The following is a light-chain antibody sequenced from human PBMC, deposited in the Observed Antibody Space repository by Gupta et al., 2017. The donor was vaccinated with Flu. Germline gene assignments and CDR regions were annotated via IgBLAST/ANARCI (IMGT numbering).Light chain of an antibody. J-gene: IGKJ2*01. CDR2: LGS. V-gene: IGKV2-28*01. CDR3: RQFLQAPGHT. Sequence: DIVMTQSPLSLPVTPGAPASISCRSSQSLLHSNGNKYLAWYLEKPGQAPQLLIYLGSIRASGVPDRFSGSGSGTEFTLKISRVEAEDVGLYYCRQFLQAPGHTLGEGTMLEIK. CDR1: QSLLHSNGNKY.